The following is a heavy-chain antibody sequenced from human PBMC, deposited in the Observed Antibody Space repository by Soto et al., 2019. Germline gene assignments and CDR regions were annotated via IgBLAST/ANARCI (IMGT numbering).Heavy chain of an antibody. CDR3: QAEDGIRDVRSVSAFLLNRSSDL. V-gene: IGHV3-23*01. J-gene: IGHJ2*01. D-gene: IGHD3-10*02. CDR2: ISGSGGST. Sequence: KELERVSAISGSGGSTYYADSVKGRFTIARDNSKKMLYLQMNSLRAEDTAVFFFQAEDGIRDVRSVSAFLLNRSSDL.